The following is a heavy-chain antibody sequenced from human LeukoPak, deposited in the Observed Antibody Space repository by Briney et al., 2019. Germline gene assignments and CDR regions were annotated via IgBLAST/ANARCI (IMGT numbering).Heavy chain of an antibody. CDR3: ARGASPRYYYYMDV. CDR2: IIPIFGTA. J-gene: IGHJ6*03. Sequence: GSSVKVSCKASGGTFSSYAISWVRQAPGQGPEWMGGIIPIFGTANYAQKFQGRVTIATDESTSTAYMELSSLRSEDAAVYYCARGASPRYYYYMDVWGKGTTVTVSS. D-gene: IGHD4/OR15-4a*01. V-gene: IGHV1-69*05. CDR1: GGTFSSYA.